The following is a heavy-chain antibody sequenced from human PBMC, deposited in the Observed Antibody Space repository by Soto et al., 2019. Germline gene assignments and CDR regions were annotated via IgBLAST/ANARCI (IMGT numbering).Heavy chain of an antibody. CDR2: ISHDGNQT. Sequence: QVQLVESGGGVVQPGRSLKLSCTTSGFVFNRYSMHWVRQSPGKGLEWVAVISHDGNQTFYAESVRGRFAISKDSSKNTLFLQMNTLRTDDTAIYHCARDASRDGYNWGQGTRVTVSS. V-gene: IGHV3-30*09. CDR1: GFVFNRYS. D-gene: IGHD3-22*01. CDR3: ARDASRDGYN. J-gene: IGHJ4*02.